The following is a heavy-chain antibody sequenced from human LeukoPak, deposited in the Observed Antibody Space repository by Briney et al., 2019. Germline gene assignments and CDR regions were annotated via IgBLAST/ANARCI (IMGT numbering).Heavy chain of an antibody. J-gene: IGHJ2*01. D-gene: IGHD4-17*01. V-gene: IGHV3-48*04. CDR2: ISSSGTTI. CDR1: GFTFSSYS. CDR3: ARRTVTRDWYFDL. Sequence: TGGSLRLSCAASGFTFSSYSMNWVRQAPGRGLEWVSYISSSGTTIYYADSVKGRFTISRDNAKNSLYLQMNSLRAEDTAVYYCARRTVTRDWYFDLWGRGTLVTVSS.